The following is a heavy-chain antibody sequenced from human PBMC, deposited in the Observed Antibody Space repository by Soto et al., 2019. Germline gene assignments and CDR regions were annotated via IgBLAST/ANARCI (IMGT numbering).Heavy chain of an antibody. Sequence: EVQLVESGGGLVQPGGSLRLSCAASGFTLSSRSMHWVRQAPGKGLVWVSGIDNAGTDSTYADSVKGRFTSSRDNAKNMLYLQMNSLRVEDTAVYYCARGWFGPDVWGKRDHGHRLL. CDR3: ARGWFGPDV. CDR2: IDNAGTDS. CDR1: GFTLSSRS. V-gene: IGHV3-74*01. D-gene: IGHD3-10*01. J-gene: IGHJ6*04.